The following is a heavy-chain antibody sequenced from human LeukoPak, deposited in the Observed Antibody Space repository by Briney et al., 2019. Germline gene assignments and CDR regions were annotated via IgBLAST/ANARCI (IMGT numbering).Heavy chain of an antibody. V-gene: IGHV4-59*01. CDR3: AREAPICSGGTCYDY. Sequence: PSETLSLTCTVSGGSISSYYWSWIRQPPGKGLEWIGYIHYSGSTNYNPSLKSRVTISVDTSKNQFSLKLSSVTAADTAVYYCAREAPICSGGTCYDYWGQGIPVIVSS. D-gene: IGHD2-15*01. CDR1: GGSISSYY. J-gene: IGHJ4*02. CDR2: IHYSGST.